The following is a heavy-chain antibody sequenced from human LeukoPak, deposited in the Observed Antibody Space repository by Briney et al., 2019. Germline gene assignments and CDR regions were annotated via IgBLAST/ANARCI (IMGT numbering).Heavy chain of an antibody. J-gene: IGHJ4*02. D-gene: IGHD3-9*01. CDR1: GYTFTGYY. CDR2: INPNSGST. V-gene: IGHV1-2*02. CDR3: ARSPHILTGENFDF. Sequence: ASVKVSCKASGYTFTGYYMHWVRQAPGQGLEWMGWINPNSGSTNYAQKFQGRVTMTRDTSISTAYMELSRLRSDDTAVFYCARSPHILTGENFDFWGQGTLVTVSS.